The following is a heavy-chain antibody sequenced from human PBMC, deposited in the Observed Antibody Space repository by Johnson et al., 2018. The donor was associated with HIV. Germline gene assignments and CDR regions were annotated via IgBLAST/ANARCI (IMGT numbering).Heavy chain of an antibody. V-gene: IGHV3-30*14. CDR3: ARGTYCGGDCFWVGDAFDI. J-gene: IGHJ3*02. CDR2: ISYDGSNK. CDR1: GFTFSSYA. Sequence: QVQLVESGGGVVQPGRSLRLSCAASGFTFSSYAMHWVRQAPGKGLEWVAVISYDGSNKYYADSVKGRFTISRDNSKNTLYLQMGSLRAEDMAVYYCARGTYCGGDCFWVGDAFDIWGQGTMVTVSS. D-gene: IGHD2-21*02.